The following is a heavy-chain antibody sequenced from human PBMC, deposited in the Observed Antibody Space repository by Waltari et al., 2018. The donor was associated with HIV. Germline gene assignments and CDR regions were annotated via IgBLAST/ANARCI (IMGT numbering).Heavy chain of an antibody. D-gene: IGHD6-19*01. V-gene: IGHV1-8*02. Sequence: QIQVVQSGAELKKAGASVKVSCKTSGYTFANYDIHWVRQAAGQGLEWMGWMNPNSGNTGYTQKFQGRVSMTRNTSTTTAYMELSNLTSDDTALYYCTRGLGYSSFPFDHWGQGTQVTVSS. CDR3: TRGLGYSSFPFDH. CDR1: GYTFANYD. CDR2: MNPNSGNT. J-gene: IGHJ4*02.